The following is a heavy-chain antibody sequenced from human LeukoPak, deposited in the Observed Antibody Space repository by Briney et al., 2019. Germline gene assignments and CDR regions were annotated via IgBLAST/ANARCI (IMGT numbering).Heavy chain of an antibody. CDR3: ALRITGTNRWYYYYYMGV. CDR1: GYSFTTYD. CDR2: IRANNGNT. J-gene: IGHJ6*03. D-gene: IGHD1-7*01. V-gene: IGHV1-18*01. Sequence: ASVKVSCEASGYSFTTYDITWVRQGPGQGLEWMGWIRANNGNTSYVQKFQGRLTMTTDMSTRTAYMELRSLRSDVTAVYYCALRITGTNRWYYYYYMGVWGKGTTVTVSS.